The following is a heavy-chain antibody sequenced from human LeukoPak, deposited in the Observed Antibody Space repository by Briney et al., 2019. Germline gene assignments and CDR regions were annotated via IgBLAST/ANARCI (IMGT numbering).Heavy chain of an antibody. J-gene: IGHJ4*02. CDR3: ARWDGYSSSWYSHHLDY. CDR2: IIPIFGTA. Sequence: ASVTVSCKASGGTFSSYAISWVRQAPGQGLEWMGGIIPIFGTANYAQKFQGRVTITADKSTSTAYMELSSLRSDDTAVYYCARWDGYSSSWYSHHLDYWGQGTLVTVSS. D-gene: IGHD6-13*01. CDR1: GGTFSSYA. V-gene: IGHV1-69*06.